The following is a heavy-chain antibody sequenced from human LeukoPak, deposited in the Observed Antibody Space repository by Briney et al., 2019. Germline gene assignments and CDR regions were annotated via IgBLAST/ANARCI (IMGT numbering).Heavy chain of an antibody. J-gene: IGHJ5*02. CDR2: IYFSGST. Sequence: SETLSLTCTVSGGSISSYYWSWIRQPPGKGLEWLGYIYFSGSTNYNPSLESRVTISVDTSKKHFSLRLSSVTAADTAVYYCARLYYYGSGSYFPFDPWGQGTLVTVSS. D-gene: IGHD3-10*01. CDR1: GGSISSYY. CDR3: ARLYYYGSGSYFPFDP. V-gene: IGHV4-59*08.